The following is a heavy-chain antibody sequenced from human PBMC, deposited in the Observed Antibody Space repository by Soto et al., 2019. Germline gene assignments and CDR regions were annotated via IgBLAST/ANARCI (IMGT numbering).Heavy chain of an antibody. CDR3: ARDREYCSGDNCYETGSDY. V-gene: IGHV3-48*01. CDR1: GFSFSSYT. D-gene: IGHD2-15*01. CDR2: ISRSSSAI. J-gene: IGHJ4*02. Sequence: AASGFSFSSYTLKWVRQAPGKGLEWVSDISRSSSAIYYADSVKGRFTISRDNAKNSVFLQMNSLRAEDTAVYYCARDREYCSGDNCYETGSDYWGQGTLVTVSS.